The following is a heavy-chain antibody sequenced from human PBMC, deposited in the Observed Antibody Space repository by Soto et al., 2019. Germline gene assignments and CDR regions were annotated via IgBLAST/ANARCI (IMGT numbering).Heavy chain of an antibody. CDR2: TYYRSKWYN. Sequence: SQTLSLTCAISGDSVSSNSAAWNWIRQSPSRGLEWLGRTYYRSKWYNDYAVSVKSRITINPDTSKNQFSLQLNSVTPEDTAVYYCARVMDDILTGYYNFDYWGQGTLVTVSS. V-gene: IGHV6-1*01. D-gene: IGHD3-9*01. J-gene: IGHJ4*02. CDR3: ARVMDDILTGYYNFDY. CDR1: GDSVSSNSAA.